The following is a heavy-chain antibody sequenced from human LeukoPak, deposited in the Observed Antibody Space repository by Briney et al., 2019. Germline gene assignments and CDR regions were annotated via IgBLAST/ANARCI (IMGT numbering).Heavy chain of an antibody. V-gene: IGHV3-11*04. J-gene: IGHJ4*02. D-gene: IGHD6-6*01. CDR1: GFTFSDYY. Sequence: GGTLRLSCAASGFTFSDYYMSWSCQAPGKGLEWVSYVSSSGSTIYYADSVKGRFTISRDNAKNSLYLQMNSLRAEDTAVYYCARDTYSSSSTIDYWGQGTLVTVSS. CDR2: VSSSGSTI. CDR3: ARDTYSSSSTIDY.